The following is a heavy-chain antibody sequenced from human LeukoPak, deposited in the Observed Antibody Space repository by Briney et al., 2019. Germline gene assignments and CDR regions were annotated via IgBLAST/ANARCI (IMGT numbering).Heavy chain of an antibody. Sequence: GGSLRLSCAASGFTFSSYAMHWVRQAPGKGLEWVAVISYDGSNKYYADSVKGRFTISRDNAKNSLYLQMNSLRAEDTAVYYCAGTIQLWPYYFDYWGQGTLVTVSS. V-gene: IGHV3-30*04. D-gene: IGHD5-18*01. CDR1: GFTFSSYA. CDR2: ISYDGSNK. J-gene: IGHJ4*02. CDR3: AGTIQLWPYYFDY.